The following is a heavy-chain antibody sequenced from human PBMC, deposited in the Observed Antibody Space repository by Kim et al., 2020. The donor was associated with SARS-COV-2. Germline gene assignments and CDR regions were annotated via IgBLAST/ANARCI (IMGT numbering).Heavy chain of an antibody. J-gene: IGHJ3*02. CDR1: GFTFSSYS. V-gene: IGHV3-21*01. Sequence: GGSLRLSCAASGFTFSSYSMNWVRQAPGKGLEWVSSISSSSSYIYYADSVKGRFTISRDNAKNSLYLQMNSLRAEDTAVYYCAREVSRGRLGELSLRGIWGQGTMVTVSS. D-gene: IGHD3-16*02. CDR3: AREVSRGRLGELSLRGI. CDR2: ISSSSSYI.